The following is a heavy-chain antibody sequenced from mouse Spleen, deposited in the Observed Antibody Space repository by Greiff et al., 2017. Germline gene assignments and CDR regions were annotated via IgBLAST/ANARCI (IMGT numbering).Heavy chain of an antibody. J-gene: IGHJ4*01. CDR3: ARHNVRHYAMDY. Sequence: EVQVVESGGGLVQPGGSLKLSCATSGFTFSDYYMYWVRQTPEKRLEWVAYISNGGGCTYYPDTVKGRFTISRDNAKNTLYLQMSRLRSEDTAKYNCARHNVRHYAMDYWGQGTSVTVSS. D-gene: IGHD2-14*01. V-gene: IGHV5-12*02. CDR2: ISNGGGCT. CDR1: GFTFSDYY.